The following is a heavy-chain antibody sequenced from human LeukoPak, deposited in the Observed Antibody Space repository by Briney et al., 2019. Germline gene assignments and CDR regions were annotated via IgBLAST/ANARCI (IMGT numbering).Heavy chain of an antibody. CDR1: GFTFSSYW. V-gene: IGHV3-7*01. Sequence: PGGSLRLSCAASGFTFSSYWMSWVRQAPGKGREGVANIKQDGSDRNYVGSVKGGFTISSDNARNSLYLQMNSLRAEDTALYYCVRGSIVGTRLAFAPWGQGTLVTVSS. CDR2: IKQDGSDR. D-gene: IGHD1-26*01. CDR3: VRGSIVGTRLAFAP. J-gene: IGHJ5*02.